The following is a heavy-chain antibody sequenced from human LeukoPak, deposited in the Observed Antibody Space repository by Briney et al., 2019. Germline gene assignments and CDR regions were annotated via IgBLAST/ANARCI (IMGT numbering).Heavy chain of an antibody. V-gene: IGHV4-31*03. CDR1: GGSISSGGYY. D-gene: IGHD3-22*01. J-gene: IGHJ4*02. CDR2: IYYSGST. Sequence: TLSLTCTASGGSISSGGYYWSWIRQHPGKGLEWIGYIYYSGSTYYNPSLKSRVTISVDTSKNQFSLKLSSVTAAGTAVYYCARGGDYDSSGVFDYWGQGTLVTVSS. CDR3: ARGGDYDSSGVFDY.